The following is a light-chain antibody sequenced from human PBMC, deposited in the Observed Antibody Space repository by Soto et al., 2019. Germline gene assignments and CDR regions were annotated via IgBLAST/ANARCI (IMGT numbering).Light chain of an antibody. Sequence: QSVLTQPASVSGSPGQSITISCTGTSSDVGSYNLVSWYQQHPGKAPKLLIYDVSKRPSGVSNRFSGSKSGNTASLTISGLHAEDEADYYCCSYAGSSTVVFGGGTKLTVL. CDR2: DVS. V-gene: IGLV2-23*02. J-gene: IGLJ2*01. CDR1: SSDVGSYNL. CDR3: CSYAGSSTVV.